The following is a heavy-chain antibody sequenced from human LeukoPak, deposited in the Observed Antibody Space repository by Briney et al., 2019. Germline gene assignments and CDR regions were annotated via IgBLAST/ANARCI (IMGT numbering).Heavy chain of an antibody. Sequence: GGSLRLSCAASGFTFSSHTMHWVRQAPGKRLQSVSAITSNGGYTHYADSVKGRFTISRDNSRNALFLQMGGLRIEDMAVYYCARVKMGATVSDYYYYYMDVWGKGTTVTDSS. J-gene: IGHJ6*03. D-gene: IGHD1-26*01. V-gene: IGHV3-64*02. CDR1: GFTFSSHT. CDR2: ITSNGGYT. CDR3: ARVKMGATVSDYYYYYMDV.